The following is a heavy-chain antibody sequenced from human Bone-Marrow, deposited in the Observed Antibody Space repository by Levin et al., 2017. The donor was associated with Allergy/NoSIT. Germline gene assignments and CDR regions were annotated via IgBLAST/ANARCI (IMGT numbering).Heavy chain of an antibody. J-gene: IGHJ4*02. Sequence: GGSLRLSCAASGFNFSSYWMHWVRQAPGKGLVWVSRINGDGSSTNYADSVKGRFTISRDNAKNTLYLQMNSLRSDDTAVYYCARALIVGATSGGDYWGQGTLVTVSS. CDR3: ARALIVGATSGGDY. V-gene: IGHV3-74*01. CDR1: GFNFSSYW. D-gene: IGHD1-26*01. CDR2: INGDGSST.